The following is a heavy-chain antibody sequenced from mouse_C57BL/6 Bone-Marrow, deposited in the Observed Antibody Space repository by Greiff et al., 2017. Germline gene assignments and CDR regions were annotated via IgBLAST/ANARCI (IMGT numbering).Heavy chain of an antibody. Sequence: VKLVESGPELVKPGASVKISCKASGYAFSSSWLNWVKQRPGKGLEWIGRIYPGDGDTNYNGKFKGKATLTADKSSSTAYMQLSSLTSEDSAVYFWAAWGTTVVHRYFDVWGTGTTVTVSA. J-gene: IGHJ1*03. CDR1: GYAFSSSW. D-gene: IGHD1-1*01. CDR3: AAWGTTVVHRYFDV. V-gene: IGHV1-82*01. CDR2: IYPGDGDT.